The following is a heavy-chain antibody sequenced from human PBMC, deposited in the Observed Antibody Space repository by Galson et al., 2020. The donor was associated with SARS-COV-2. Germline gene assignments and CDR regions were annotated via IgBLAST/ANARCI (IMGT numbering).Heavy chain of an antibody. Sequence: ASETLSLTCTVSGGSISSYYWSWIRQPPGKGLEWIGYIYYSGSTNYNPSLKSRVTISVDTSKNQFSLKLSSVTAEDTAVYYCARARGGLRLGELSLYLGDAFDIWGQGTMVTVSS. V-gene: IGHV4-59*08. J-gene: IGHJ3*02. CDR1: GGSISSYY. CDR2: IYYSGST. CDR3: ARARGGLRLGELSLYLGDAFDI. D-gene: IGHD3-16*02.